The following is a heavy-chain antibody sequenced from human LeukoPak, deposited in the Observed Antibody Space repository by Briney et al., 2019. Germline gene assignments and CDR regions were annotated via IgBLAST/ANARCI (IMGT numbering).Heavy chain of an antibody. CDR2: IYPGDPDT. V-gene: IGHV5-51*01. CDR1: GYSFTTYW. J-gene: IGHJ4*02. D-gene: IGHD2-15*01. Sequence: GESLKISCKASGYSFTTYWIGWVRQMPGKGLEWMGIIYPGDPDTRYSPSFQGQVTMSADKSINTAYLQWNSLRASDTAMYYCARRSGGLDYWGQGTLVTVSS. CDR3: ARRSGGLDY.